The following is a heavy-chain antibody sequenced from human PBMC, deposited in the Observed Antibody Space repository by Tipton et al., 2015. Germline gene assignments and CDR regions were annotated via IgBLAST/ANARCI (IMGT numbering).Heavy chain of an antibody. CDR1: GASISSSNYY. CDR3: AREVRHCAGGSCYSLDH. D-gene: IGHD2-15*01. V-gene: IGHV4-39*02. Sequence: TLSLTCSVFGASISSSNYYWDWVRQPPGKGLEWIGNPYDSGRTSYNPSLRSRVTISAAVSQHQFSLRLSSVTAADTAVYYCAREVRHCAGGSCYSLDHWGQGALSPSPQ. J-gene: IGHJ4*02. CDR2: PYDSGRT.